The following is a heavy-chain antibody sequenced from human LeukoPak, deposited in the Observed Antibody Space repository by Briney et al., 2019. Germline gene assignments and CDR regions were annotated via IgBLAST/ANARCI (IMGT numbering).Heavy chain of an antibody. D-gene: IGHD1-26*01. Sequence: ASVKVSCKVSGYTFTDYYMHWVQQAPGKGLEWMGLVDPEDGETIYAEKFLGRVTITADTSTDTAYMELSSLRSEDTAVYYCATVNSGSFEGVDYWGQGTLVTVSS. V-gene: IGHV1-69-2*01. CDR3: ATVNSGSFEGVDY. CDR2: VDPEDGET. CDR1: GYTFTDYY. J-gene: IGHJ4*02.